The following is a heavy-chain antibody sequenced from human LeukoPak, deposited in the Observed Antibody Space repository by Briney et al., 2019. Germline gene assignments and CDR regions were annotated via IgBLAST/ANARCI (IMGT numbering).Heavy chain of an antibody. Sequence: GASVKVSCKASGYTFTSYGISWVRQAPGQGLEWMGWISAYNGNTNYAQKLQGRVTMTTDTSTSTAYMELRSLRSDDTAVYYCARDGYCSSTSCYKGGLGYFDYWGQGTLVTVSS. CDR1: GYTFTSYG. V-gene: IGHV1-18*01. CDR2: ISAYNGNT. D-gene: IGHD2-2*02. J-gene: IGHJ4*02. CDR3: ARDGYCSSTSCYKGGLGYFDY.